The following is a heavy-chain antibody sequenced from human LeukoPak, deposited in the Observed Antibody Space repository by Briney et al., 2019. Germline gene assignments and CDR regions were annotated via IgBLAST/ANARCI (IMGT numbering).Heavy chain of an antibody. V-gene: IGHV3-33*01. Sequence: GGSLRLSCAGSGFTFGGYGMHWFRQAPGKGLEWVAVIAYDGSRAFYADSVKGRFTISRDNSKNTMSVQMDDLRAEDTAVYYCTRYNNDHFDYWGQGTLVTVSS. J-gene: IGHJ4*02. CDR1: GFTFGGYG. D-gene: IGHD1-14*01. CDR3: TRYNNDHFDY. CDR2: IAYDGSRA.